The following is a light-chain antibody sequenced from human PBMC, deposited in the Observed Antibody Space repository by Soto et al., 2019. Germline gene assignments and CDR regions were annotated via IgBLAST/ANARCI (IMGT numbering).Light chain of an antibody. Sequence: EIVLTQSPGTVSLSPGERATLSCRASQSVSSSYLAWHQQRPGQAPRLLLYGASSRATGIPDRFSGSGSGTDFTLTISRLEPEDFAVYYCQQYGSSPPVAFGQGTKVDI. CDR1: QSVSSSY. CDR2: GAS. CDR3: QQYGSSPPVA. J-gene: IGKJ1*01. V-gene: IGKV3-20*01.